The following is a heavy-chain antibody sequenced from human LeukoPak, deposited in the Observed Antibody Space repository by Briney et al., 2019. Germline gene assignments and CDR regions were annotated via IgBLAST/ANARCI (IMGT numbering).Heavy chain of an antibody. Sequence: GGTLRLSCAASGFTFSSYGMSWVRRAPGKGLEWVSAISGSGGSTYYADSVKGRFTISRDNSKNTLYLQMNSLRAEDTAVYYCAKPPNLIVVVTVPYYFDYWGQGTLVTVSS. CDR3: AKPPNLIVVVTVPYYFDY. D-gene: IGHD2-21*02. J-gene: IGHJ4*02. CDR1: GFTFSSYG. CDR2: ISGSGGST. V-gene: IGHV3-23*01.